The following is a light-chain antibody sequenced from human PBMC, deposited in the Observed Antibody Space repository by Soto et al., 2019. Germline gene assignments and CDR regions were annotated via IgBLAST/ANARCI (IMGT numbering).Light chain of an antibody. CDR3: HQYGTSPWT. V-gene: IGKV3-20*01. CDR2: GAS. J-gene: IGKJ1*01. Sequence: EIVLTQSPGTLSLSPGERATLSCRASQSVSKYLAWYQQKPGQAPRVIIYGASSRATGIPDRFSGSGSGTDFTLTISRLEPEDFAVYYCHQYGTSPWTLGQGTKVEIK. CDR1: QSVSKY.